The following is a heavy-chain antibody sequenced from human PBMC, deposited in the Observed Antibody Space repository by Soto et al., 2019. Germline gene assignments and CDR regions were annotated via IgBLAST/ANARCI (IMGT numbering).Heavy chain of an antibody. J-gene: IGHJ3*02. Sequence: GGSLRLSCAASGFTFSSYSMNWVRQAPGKGLEWVSSISSSSSYIYCADSVKGRFPISGDNAKNSLYLQMNSLRAEDTAVYYCAREPEYSYGYLGHPYAFDIWGQGTMVTVSS. CDR3: AREPEYSYGYLGHPYAFDI. CDR1: GFTFSSYS. V-gene: IGHV3-21*01. D-gene: IGHD5-18*01. CDR2: ISSSSSYI.